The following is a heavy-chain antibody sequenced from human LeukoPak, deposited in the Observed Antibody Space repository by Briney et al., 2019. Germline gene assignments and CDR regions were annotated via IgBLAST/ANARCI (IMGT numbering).Heavy chain of an antibody. D-gene: IGHD3-22*01. CDR2: IYSGGST. CDR1: GFIVSSNY. V-gene: IGHV3-53*01. J-gene: IGHJ4*02. CDR3: ARDSSGYYFDY. Sequence: GGSLRLSCAASGFIVSSNYMNWVRQAPGKGLEWVSVIYSGGSTYYADSVKGRFTISRDNSKNTLYLQMNSLRVEDTAVYYCARDSSGYYFDYWGQGTLVTVSS.